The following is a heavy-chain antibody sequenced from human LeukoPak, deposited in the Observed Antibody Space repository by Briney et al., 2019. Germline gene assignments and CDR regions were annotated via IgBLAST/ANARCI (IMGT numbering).Heavy chain of an antibody. J-gene: IGHJ6*03. V-gene: IGHV1-46*01. Sequence: ASVKVSCKASGYTFTKSYIHWVRQAPGQRLEWMGLINPGGDNTKYAQNFQGRVTMTEDTSTDTAYMELSSLRSEDTAVYYCATGGQDYYYYMDVWGKGTTVTISS. CDR2: INPGGDNT. CDR1: GYTFTKSY. CDR3: ATGGQDYYYYMDV.